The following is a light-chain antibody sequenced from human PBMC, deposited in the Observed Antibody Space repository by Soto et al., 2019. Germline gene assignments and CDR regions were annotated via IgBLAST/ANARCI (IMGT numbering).Light chain of an antibody. Sequence: QSVLTQPASVSGSPGQSITISCTGTSSDVGSYNLVSWYQQHPGKAPKLMIYEGSKRPSGVSNRFSGSKSGNTASLTISGLQAEDEGDYYCCSYAGSSTPRVFGTGTKLTVL. J-gene: IGLJ1*01. CDR2: EGS. CDR1: SSDVGSYNL. V-gene: IGLV2-23*01. CDR3: CSYAGSSTPRV.